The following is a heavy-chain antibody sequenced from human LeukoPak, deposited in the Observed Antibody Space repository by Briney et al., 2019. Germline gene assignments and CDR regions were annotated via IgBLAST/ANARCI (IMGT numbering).Heavy chain of an antibody. CDR2: ISWDGGST. CDR3: AKDLAYCSGGSCYPD. D-gene: IGHD2-15*01. V-gene: IGHV3-43D*03. Sequence: GGSLRLSCAASGFTFDDYAMHWVRQAPGKGLEWVSLISWDGGSTYYADSVKGRFTISRDNSKNSLYLQMNSLRAEDTALYYCAKDLAYCSGGSCYPDWGQGTLVTVSS. J-gene: IGHJ4*02. CDR1: GFTFDDYA.